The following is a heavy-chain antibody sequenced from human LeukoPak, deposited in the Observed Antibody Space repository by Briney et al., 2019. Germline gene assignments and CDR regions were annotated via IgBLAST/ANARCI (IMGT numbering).Heavy chain of an antibody. V-gene: IGHV1-18*01. D-gene: IGHD6-13*01. CDR3: AAHNHEDPYSSSWYGFDY. CDR1: GGTFSSYA. CDR2: ISGYNGNT. Sequence: ASVKVSCKASGGTFSSYAISWVRQAPGQGLEWMGWISGYNGNTNYAQKFQGRVTMTTDTSTSTAYMELSSLRSEDTAVYYCAAHNHEDPYSSSWYGFDYWGQGTLVTVSS. J-gene: IGHJ4*02.